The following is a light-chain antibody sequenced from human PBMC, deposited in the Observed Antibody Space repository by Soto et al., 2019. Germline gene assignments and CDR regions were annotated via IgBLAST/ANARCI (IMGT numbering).Light chain of an antibody. Sequence: DFQMTQSPSSLSASVGDRVTITCRANQGISNYLAWYQQRPGKVPQVLIYAASTLQSGVPSRFSGRGSGSEFTLTINGLQPEDVGTYYWHRYNGAPYTFGQGTKVEIK. V-gene: IGKV1-27*01. CDR3: HRYNGAPYT. J-gene: IGKJ2*01. CDR2: AAS. CDR1: QGISNY.